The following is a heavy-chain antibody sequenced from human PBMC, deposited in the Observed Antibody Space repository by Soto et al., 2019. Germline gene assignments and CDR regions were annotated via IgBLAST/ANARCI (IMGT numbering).Heavy chain of an antibody. CDR1: GGAFSSYA. CDR2: IIPIFGTA. CDR3: ARDGSGYVDYYYYGMDV. Sequence: SVKVSCKASGGAFSSYAISWVRQAPGQGLEWMGGIIPIFGTANYAQKFQGRVTITADESTSTAYMELSSLRSEDTAVYYCARDGSGYVDYYYYGMDVWGQGTTITVSS. J-gene: IGHJ6*02. D-gene: IGHD3-22*01. V-gene: IGHV1-69*13.